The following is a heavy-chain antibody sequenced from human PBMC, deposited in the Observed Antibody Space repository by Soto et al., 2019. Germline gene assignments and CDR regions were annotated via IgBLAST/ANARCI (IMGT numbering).Heavy chain of an antibody. V-gene: IGHV3-30*18. CDR1: GFTFRFFN. CDR3: PKESVQRFFNY. Sequence: XGSLRLSCSTSGFTFRFFNMHWVRQTPAKGLDWVAIISRDGNKKNYGDSVKGRFTVSRDNSKSTLYLQMDGLISEDTAVFYWPKESVQRFFNYWGQGTPVTVSS. J-gene: IGHJ4*02. CDR2: ISRDGNKK.